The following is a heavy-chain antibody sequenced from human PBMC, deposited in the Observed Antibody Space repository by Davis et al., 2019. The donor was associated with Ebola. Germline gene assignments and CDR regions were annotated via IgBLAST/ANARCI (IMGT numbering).Heavy chain of an antibody. J-gene: IGHJ3*02. Sequence: GESLKISCAASGFTFSTYWMHWVRQAPGKGLVWVSRINSDGSSTTYADSVKGRFTISRDNAKNSLYLQMNSLRDEDTAVYYCARDRYGGSYYRAFDIWGQGTMVTVSS. D-gene: IGHD1-26*01. CDR2: INSDGSST. CDR1: GFTFSTYW. V-gene: IGHV3-74*01. CDR3: ARDRYGGSYYRAFDI.